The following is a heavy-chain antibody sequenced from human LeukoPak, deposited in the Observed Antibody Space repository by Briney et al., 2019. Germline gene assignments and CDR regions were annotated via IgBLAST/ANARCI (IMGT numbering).Heavy chain of an antibody. J-gene: IGHJ4*02. CDR2: ISSSGNSI. CDR1: GFTFSSYE. Sequence: GGSLRLSCAASGFTFSSYEMNWVRQTPGKGLEWLAHISSSGNSIYYADSVRGRFTISRDNAKNSLYLQMNRLRAEDTAVYSCARGSILGDYWGQGTLVTVSS. CDR3: ARGSILGDY. V-gene: IGHV3-48*03. D-gene: IGHD2/OR15-2a*01.